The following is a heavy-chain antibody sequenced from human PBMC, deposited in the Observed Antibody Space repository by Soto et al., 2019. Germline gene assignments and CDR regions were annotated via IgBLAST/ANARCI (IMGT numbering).Heavy chain of an antibody. CDR1: GFSFSSYA. CDR3: AKDPNGDYVGAFDI. D-gene: IGHD4-17*01. J-gene: IGHJ3*02. CDR2: ISASGGRT. V-gene: IGHV3-23*01. Sequence: GGSLRLSCATSGFSFSSYAMSWVRQSPGAGPEWVAGISASGGRTYYADSVKGRFTISRDKSTNMLYLQMDSLRAEDTALYYCAKDPNGDYVGAFDIWGGGTMVTVS.